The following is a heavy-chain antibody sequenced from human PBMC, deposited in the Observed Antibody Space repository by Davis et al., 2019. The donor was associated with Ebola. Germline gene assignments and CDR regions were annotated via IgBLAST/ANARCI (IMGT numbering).Heavy chain of an antibody. CDR1: GFTVSSNY. CDR3: ARESDDAFDI. J-gene: IGHJ3*02. CDR2: ISSSSSTI. Sequence: GESLKISCAASGFTVSSNYMSWVRQAPGKGLEWVSYISSSSSTIYYADSVKGRFTISRDNSKNTLYLQMNSLRAEDTAVYYCARESDDAFDIWGQGTMVTVSS. V-gene: IGHV3-48*01.